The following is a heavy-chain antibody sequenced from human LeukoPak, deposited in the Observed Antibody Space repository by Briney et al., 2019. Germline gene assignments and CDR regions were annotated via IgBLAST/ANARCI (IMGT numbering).Heavy chain of an antibody. V-gene: IGHV1-2*02. CDR2: IKSNSGGT. Sequence: ASVKVSCKASGDTFSSYAISWVRQAPGQGLEWMGGIKSNSGGTHYAQKFQGRVTMTRDTSITTAYMELSRLTSDDTAVYYCARDQGGTIDYWGQGTLVTVSS. CDR1: GDTFSSYA. J-gene: IGHJ4*02. D-gene: IGHD1-7*01. CDR3: ARDQGGTIDY.